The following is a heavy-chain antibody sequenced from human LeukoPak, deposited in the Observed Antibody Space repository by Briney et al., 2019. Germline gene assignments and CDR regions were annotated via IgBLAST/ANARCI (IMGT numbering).Heavy chain of an antibody. D-gene: IGHD1-26*01. CDR3: ARVRSGSYLGY. J-gene: IGHJ4*02. Sequence: GGSLRLSCAASGFTFSTYSMNWVRQAPGKGLEWLSYISSSSSPIYYADSVKGRFTISRDNAKNSLYLQMNSLRAEDTAVYYCARVRSGSYLGYWGQGTLVTVSS. CDR1: GFTFSTYS. V-gene: IGHV3-48*01. CDR2: ISSSSSPI.